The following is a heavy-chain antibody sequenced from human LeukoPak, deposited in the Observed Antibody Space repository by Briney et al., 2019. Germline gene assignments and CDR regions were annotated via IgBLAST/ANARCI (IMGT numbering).Heavy chain of an antibody. D-gene: IGHD3-22*01. CDR1: GFSFRSYW. CDR3: ARVVYYYDDSGYPNAFDM. V-gene: IGHV3-74*01. J-gene: IGHJ3*02. CDR2: INSDGSSI. Sequence: GGSLRLSCAASGFSFRSYWMHWVRHAPGKGLVWVSRINSDGSSISYADFVKGRFTISRDNAKNTLYLQMNSLRAEDTAVYYCARVVYYYDDSGYPNAFDMWGQGTMVTVSS.